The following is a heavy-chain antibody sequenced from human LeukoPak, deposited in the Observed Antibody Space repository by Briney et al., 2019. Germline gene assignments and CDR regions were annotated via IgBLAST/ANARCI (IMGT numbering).Heavy chain of an antibody. V-gene: IGHV3-49*03. Sequence: LSLTCTVSGGSISDYYWSWIRQPPGKGLEWVGFIRSKAYGGTTEYAASVRGRFTVSRDESKSIAYLQMNSLKTEDTAMYYCTRNSDYDQSPVYFDYWGQGTLVTVSS. J-gene: IGHJ4*02. D-gene: IGHD3-22*01. CDR1: GGSISDYY. CDR3: TRNSDYDQSPVYFDY. CDR2: IRSKAYGGTT.